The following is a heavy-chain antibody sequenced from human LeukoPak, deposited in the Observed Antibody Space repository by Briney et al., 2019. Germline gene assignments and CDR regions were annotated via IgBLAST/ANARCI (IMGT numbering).Heavy chain of an antibody. J-gene: IGHJ4*02. D-gene: IGHD6-19*01. CDR3: ARSDAGYSSGWLFDY. V-gene: IGHV4-59*13. CDR1: EVPIRSYH. CDR2: IYFSGST. Sequence: SDTLSLTGSVPEVPIRSYHWSWIRQPPGKGLGWSGYIYFSGSTKYNHSLKSRVTISVDTSKNQFSLKLSSVTAADTAVYYCARSDAGYSSGWLFDYWGQGTLVTVSS.